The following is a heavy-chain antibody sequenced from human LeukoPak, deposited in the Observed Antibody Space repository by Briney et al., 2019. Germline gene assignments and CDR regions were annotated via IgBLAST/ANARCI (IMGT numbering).Heavy chain of an antibody. CDR1: GGTFSSYA. J-gene: IGHJ4*02. V-gene: IGHV1-69*04. CDR3: ARDYYGSGSYYGDLDY. Sequence: SVKVSCKASGGTFSSYAISWVRQAPGQGLEWMGRIIPILGIAIYAQKFQGRVTITADKSTSTAYMELSSLRSEDTAVYYCARDYYGSGSYYGDLDYWGQGTLVTVSS. CDR2: IIPILGIA. D-gene: IGHD3-10*01.